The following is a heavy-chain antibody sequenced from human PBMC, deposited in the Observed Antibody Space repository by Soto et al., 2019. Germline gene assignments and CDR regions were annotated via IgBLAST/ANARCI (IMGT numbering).Heavy chain of an antibody. CDR2: VYYDGTT. J-gene: IGHJ5*01. CDR1: GGSISSSTFY. V-gene: IGHV4-39*01. Sequence: SETLSLTYTVSGGSISSSTFYWGWIRQPPGKGLEWIGSVYYDGTTYYNPSLRSRVTISVDTSNNQLSLQLNSVTPDDTAVYYCARLIGDSWLDSWGQGTLVTVSS. CDR3: ARLIGDSWLDS.